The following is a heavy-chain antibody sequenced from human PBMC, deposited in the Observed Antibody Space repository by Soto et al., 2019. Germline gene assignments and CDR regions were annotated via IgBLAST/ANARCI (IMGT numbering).Heavy chain of an antibody. CDR1: GGTFSSYA. D-gene: IGHD2-8*01. V-gene: IGHV1-69*13. CDR3: ARDCTNGVCSYYYYGMDV. Sequence: SVKVSCKASGGTFSSYAISWVRQAPGQGLEWMGGIIPIFGTANYAQKFQGRVTITADESTSTAYMELSSLRSEDTAVYYCARDCTNGVCSYYYYGMDVWGQGTTVTVSS. CDR2: IIPIFGTA. J-gene: IGHJ6*02.